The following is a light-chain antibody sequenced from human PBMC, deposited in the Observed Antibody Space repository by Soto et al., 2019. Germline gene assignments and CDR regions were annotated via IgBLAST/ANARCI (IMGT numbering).Light chain of an antibody. V-gene: IGKV3-20*01. Sequence: FTHSPGTLPLSPGKRATLSCRASQSVSSIYLACYQQKPSQAPKLLIYGASRKPTGIPDRFSGSGSGTDFTFTISRLEPEDFAVYYCQQYGSSRWTFGQGTNVDIK. J-gene: IGKJ1*01. CDR3: QQYGSSRWT. CDR1: QSVSSIY. CDR2: GAS.